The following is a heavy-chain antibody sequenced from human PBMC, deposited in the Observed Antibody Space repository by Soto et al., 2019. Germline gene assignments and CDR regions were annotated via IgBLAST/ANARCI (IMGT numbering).Heavy chain of an antibody. CDR3: ARSLRRGYYDSSGYYYDNWFDP. J-gene: IGHJ5*02. CDR2: IYYSGST. V-gene: IGHV4-59*01. D-gene: IGHD3-22*01. Sequence: PSETLSLTCTVSGGSISSYYWSWIRQPPGKGLEWIGYIYYSGSTNYNPSLKSRVTISVDTSKNQFSLKLSSVTAADTAVYYCARSLRRGYYDSSGYYYDNWFDPWGQGTLVTVSS. CDR1: GGSISSYY.